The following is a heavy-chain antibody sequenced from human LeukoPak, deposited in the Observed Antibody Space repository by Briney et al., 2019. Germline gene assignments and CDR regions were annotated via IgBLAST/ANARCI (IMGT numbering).Heavy chain of an antibody. CDR1: GFTFSSYA. CDR3: AKTGGLDLVYFDY. J-gene: IGHJ4*02. V-gene: IGHV3-23*01. D-gene: IGHD3-9*01. Sequence: QPGGSLRLSCAASGFTFSSYAMSWVRQAPGKGLGWVSAISGSGGSTYYADSVKGRFTISRDNSKNTLYLQMNSLRAEDTAVYYCAKTGGLDLVYFDYWGQGTLVTVSS. CDR2: ISGSGGST.